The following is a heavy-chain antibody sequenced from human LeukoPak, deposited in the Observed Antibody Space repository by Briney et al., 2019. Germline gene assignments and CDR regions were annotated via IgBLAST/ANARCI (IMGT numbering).Heavy chain of an antibody. CDR1: ALTFSIYG. D-gene: IGHD6-19*01. CDR2: ISYDGSNK. Sequence: AADALTFSIYGMHWARQAPGNGLGSVAVISYDGSNKYYADSVKGRFTISRDNSKNTLYLQMNSLRAEDTAVYYCAKDVWDSSGWLRSLSEYYYYGMDVWGQGTTVTVSS. CDR3: AKDVWDSSGWLRSLSEYYYYGMDV. V-gene: IGHV3-30*18. J-gene: IGHJ6*02.